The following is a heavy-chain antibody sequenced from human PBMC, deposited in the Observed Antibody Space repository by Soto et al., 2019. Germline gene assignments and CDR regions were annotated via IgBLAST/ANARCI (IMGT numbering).Heavy chain of an antibody. V-gene: IGHV3-53*01. CDR3: ASGPNDYGDYGVQNDAFDI. J-gene: IGHJ3*02. CDR1: GFTVSSNY. D-gene: IGHD4-17*01. CDR2: IYSGGST. Sequence: GGSLRLSCAASGFTVSSNYMSWVRQAPGKGLEWVSVIYSGGSTYYADSVKGRFTISRDNSKNTLYLQMNSLRAEDTDVYYCASGPNDYGDYGVQNDAFDIWGQGTMVTVSS.